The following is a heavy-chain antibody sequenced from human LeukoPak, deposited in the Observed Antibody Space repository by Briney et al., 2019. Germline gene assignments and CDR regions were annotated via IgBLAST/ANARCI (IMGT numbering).Heavy chain of an antibody. Sequence: ASVKVSCKASGYTFTGYYMHWVRQAPGQGLEWMGWINPNSGGTNYAQKLQGRVTMTRDTSISTAYMELSRLRSDDTAVYYCARVLSSMVYPTAHDYWGQGTLVTVSS. CDR1: GYTFTGYY. J-gene: IGHJ4*02. CDR3: ARVLSSMVYPTAHDY. CDR2: INPNSGGT. D-gene: IGHD2-8*01. V-gene: IGHV1-2*02.